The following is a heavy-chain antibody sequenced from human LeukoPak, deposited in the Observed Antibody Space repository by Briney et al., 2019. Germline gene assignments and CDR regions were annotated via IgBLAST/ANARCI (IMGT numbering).Heavy chain of an antibody. CDR1: GYSFTSYW. J-gene: IGHJ5*02. CDR3: ARISPHWFDP. V-gene: IGHV5-51*01. CDR2: IYPGDSDT. Sequence: GESLKISCKGSGYSFTSYWIAWVRQMPGKGLEWMGIIYPGDSDTRYSPSFRGQVTFSVDKSISTAYLHWNSLRASDTAMYYCARISPHWFDPWGRGTLVTVSS. D-gene: IGHD3-3*02.